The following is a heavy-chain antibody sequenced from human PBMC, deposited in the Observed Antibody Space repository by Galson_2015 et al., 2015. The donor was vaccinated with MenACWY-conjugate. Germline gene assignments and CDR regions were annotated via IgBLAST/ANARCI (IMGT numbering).Heavy chain of an antibody. Sequence: CAISGDSVSSHSAAWNWVRQSPSRGLEWLGRTYYRSKWYNDYALSVKSRITINPDTSKNQFSLHLNSVTPEDTAIYYCARQYRGGFDYWGQGTLVTVSS. V-gene: IGHV6-1*01. J-gene: IGHJ4*02. CDR3: ARQYRGGFDY. CDR1: GDSVSSHSAA. CDR2: TYYRSKWYN. D-gene: IGHD1-26*01.